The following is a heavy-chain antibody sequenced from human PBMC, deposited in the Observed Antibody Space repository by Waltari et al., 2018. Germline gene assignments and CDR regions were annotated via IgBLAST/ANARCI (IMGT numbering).Heavy chain of an antibody. CDR3: ASLAYCGGDCYSISDY. V-gene: IGHV1-2*06. Sequence: QVQLVQSGAEVKKPGASVKVSCKASGYTFTGYYMHWVRQAPGQGLEWMGRINANSGGTNYAQKLQGRVTMTRDTSISTAYMELSRLRSDDTAVYYCASLAYCGGDCYSISDYWGQGTLVTVSS. D-gene: IGHD2-21*01. J-gene: IGHJ4*02. CDR2: INANSGGT. CDR1: GYTFTGYY.